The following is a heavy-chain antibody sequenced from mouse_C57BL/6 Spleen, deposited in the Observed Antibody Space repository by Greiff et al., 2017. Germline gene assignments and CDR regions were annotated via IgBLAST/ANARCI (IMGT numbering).Heavy chain of an antibody. V-gene: IGHV7-3*01. CDR3: ARFYDGYYGAY. Sequence: EMNLVESGGGLVQPGGSLSLSCAASGFTFTDYYMSWVRQPPGKALEWLGFIRNKANGYTTEYSASVKGRFTISRDNSQSILYLQMNALRAEDSATYYCARFYDGYYGAYWGQGTLVTVSA. J-gene: IGHJ3*01. CDR2: IRNKANGYTT. CDR1: GFTFTDYY. D-gene: IGHD2-3*01.